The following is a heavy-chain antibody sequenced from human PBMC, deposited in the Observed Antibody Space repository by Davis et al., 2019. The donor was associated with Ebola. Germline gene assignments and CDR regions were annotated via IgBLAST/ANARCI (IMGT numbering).Heavy chain of an antibody. V-gene: IGHV3-33*01. J-gene: IGHJ6*04. Sequence: GESLKISCAASGFTFSSYGMHWVRQAPGKGLEWVAVIWYDGSNKYYADSVKGRFTISRDNAKNSLYLQMNSLRAEDTAVYYCARGDTAMVFYYYYGMDVWGKGTTVIVSS. CDR2: IWYDGSNK. CDR3: ARGDTAMVFYYYYGMDV. D-gene: IGHD5-18*01. CDR1: GFTFSSYG.